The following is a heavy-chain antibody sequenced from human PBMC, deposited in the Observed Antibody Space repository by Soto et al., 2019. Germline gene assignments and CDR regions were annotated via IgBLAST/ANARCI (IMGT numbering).Heavy chain of an antibody. D-gene: IGHD6-19*01. CDR2: ISWNSGSI. Sequence: EVQLVESGGGLVQPGRSLRLSCAASGFTFDDYAMHWVRQAPGKGLEWFSGISWNSGSIGYADSVKGRFTISRDSAKNSLYLQMNSLRAEDTALYYCAKDRGLVLSFYFDYWGQGTLVTVSS. CDR1: GFTFDDYA. J-gene: IGHJ4*02. V-gene: IGHV3-9*01. CDR3: AKDRGLVLSFYFDY.